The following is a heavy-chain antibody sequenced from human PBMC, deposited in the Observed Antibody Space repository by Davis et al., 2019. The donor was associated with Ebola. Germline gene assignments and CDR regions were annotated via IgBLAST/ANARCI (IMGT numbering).Heavy chain of an antibody. CDR1: GGSISSSYW. Sequence: PSETLSLTCAVSGGSISSSYWWSWVRQPPGKGLEWIGEIYHSGSTNYNPSLKSRVTISVDKSKNQFSLKLSSVTAADTAVYYCAAKQQGRAYGMDVWGQGTTVTVSS. CDR3: AAKQQGRAYGMDV. V-gene: IGHV4-4*02. D-gene: IGHD6-13*01. J-gene: IGHJ6*02. CDR2: IYHSGST.